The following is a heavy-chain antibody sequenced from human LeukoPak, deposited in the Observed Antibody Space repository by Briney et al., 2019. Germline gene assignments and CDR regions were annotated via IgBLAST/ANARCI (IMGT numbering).Heavy chain of an antibody. CDR2: ISFDGSNK. Sequence: GGSLGLSCVASGFTFSSYAMHWVRQAPGKGLEWVAVISFDGSNKYYADSVKGRFTISRDNSKNTLYLQMNSLRAEDTAIYYCARGIATAGPPFDYWGQGTQVTVSS. CDR3: ARGIATAGPPFDY. J-gene: IGHJ4*02. V-gene: IGHV3-30-3*01. D-gene: IGHD6-13*01. CDR1: GFTFSSYA.